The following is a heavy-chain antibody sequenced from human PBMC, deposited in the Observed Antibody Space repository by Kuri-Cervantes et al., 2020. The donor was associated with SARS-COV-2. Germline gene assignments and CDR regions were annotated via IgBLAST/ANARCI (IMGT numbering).Heavy chain of an antibody. Sequence: GESLKISFAASGFTFSSYDMSWVRQAPGKGLEWVSAISGSGGSTYYADSVKGRFTISRDNSKNTLYLQMNSLRAEDTAVYYCTTSGALWGQGTLVTVSS. CDR3: TTSGAL. CDR2: ISGSGGST. CDR1: GFTFSSYD. J-gene: IGHJ4*02. D-gene: IGHD1-14*01. V-gene: IGHV3-23*01.